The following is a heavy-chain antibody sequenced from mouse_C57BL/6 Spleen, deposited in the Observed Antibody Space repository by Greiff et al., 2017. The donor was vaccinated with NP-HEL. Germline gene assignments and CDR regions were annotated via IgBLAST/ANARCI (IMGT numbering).Heavy chain of an antibody. CDR2: IYPRSGNT. D-gene: IGHD1-1*01. Sequence: QVQLKESGAELARPGASVKLSCKASGYTFTSYGISWVKQRTGQGLEWIGEIYPRSGNTYYNEKFKGKATLTADKSSSTAYMELRSLTSEDSAVYFCAGEGTTVVEWYFDVWGTGTTVTVSS. CDR1: GYTFTSYG. J-gene: IGHJ1*03. V-gene: IGHV1-81*01. CDR3: AGEGTTVVEWYFDV.